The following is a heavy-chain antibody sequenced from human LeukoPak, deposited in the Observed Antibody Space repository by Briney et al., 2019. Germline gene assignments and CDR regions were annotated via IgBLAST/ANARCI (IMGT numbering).Heavy chain of an antibody. D-gene: IGHD4-11*01. CDR2: IIPILGIA. CDR1: GGTFSSYA. Sequence: SVKVSCKASGGTFSSYAISWVRQAPGQGLEWMGRIIPILGIANYAQKFQGRVTITADTSTSTAYMELRSLRSDDTAVYYCERGYSNYDAFDIWGQGTMVTVSS. J-gene: IGHJ3*02. V-gene: IGHV1-69*04. CDR3: ERGYSNYDAFDI.